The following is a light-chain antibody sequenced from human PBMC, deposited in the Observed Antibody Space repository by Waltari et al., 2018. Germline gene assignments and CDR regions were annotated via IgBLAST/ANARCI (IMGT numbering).Light chain of an antibody. CDR2: AAI. CDR1: RSDIGDYNH. Sequence: QSALTQPRSVSGSPGQSVTFSCTGIRSDIGDYNHVSWYQQHPGKAPKLMIYAAIKRPPSGPDRLSGAYTIDTASLIISSLQADDEADYYCCSYAGRYTPDVFGTGTKVTVL. CDR3: CSYAGRYTPDV. V-gene: IGLV2-11*01. J-gene: IGLJ1*01.